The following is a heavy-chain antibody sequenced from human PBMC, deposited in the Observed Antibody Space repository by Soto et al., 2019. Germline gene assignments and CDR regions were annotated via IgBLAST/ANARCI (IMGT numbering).Heavy chain of an antibody. J-gene: IGHJ4*02. CDR3: ARDRGYSQFDY. V-gene: IGHV4-59*01. CDR1: SGSISSYY. Sequence: SETLSLTCTVSSGSISSYYWSWIRQPPGKGLEWIGYIYYSGSTNYNPSLKSRVTISVDTSKNQFSLKLSSVTAADTAVYYCARDRGYSQFDYWGQGTLVTVS. D-gene: IGHD2-2*03. CDR2: IYYSGST.